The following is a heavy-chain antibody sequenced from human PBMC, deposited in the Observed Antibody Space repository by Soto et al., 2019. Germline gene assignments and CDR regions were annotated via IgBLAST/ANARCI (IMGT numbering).Heavy chain of an antibody. Sequence: QVQLVESGGGVVQPGRSLRLSCAASGFTFSSYAMHWVRQAPGKGLEWVAVISYDGSNKYYADSVKGRFTISRDNSKNTLYLQMNSLRGEDTAVYYCAPPTNWGQGTLVTVSS. V-gene: IGHV3-30-3*01. CDR1: GFTFSSYA. J-gene: IGHJ4*02. CDR3: APPTN. CDR2: ISYDGSNK. D-gene: IGHD5-12*01.